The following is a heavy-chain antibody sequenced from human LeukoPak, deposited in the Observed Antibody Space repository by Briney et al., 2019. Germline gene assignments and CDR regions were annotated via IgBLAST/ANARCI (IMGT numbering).Heavy chain of an antibody. CDR2: ISSSSSYI. Sequence: PGVSLRLSCAASGFTFSSYSMNWVRQAPGKGLEWVSSISSSSSYIYYADSVKGRFTISRDNAKNSLYLQMNSLRAEDTAVYYCAREVGATGAFDIWGQGTMVTVSS. CDR1: GFTFSSYS. CDR3: AREVGATGAFDI. D-gene: IGHD1-26*01. J-gene: IGHJ3*02. V-gene: IGHV3-21*01.